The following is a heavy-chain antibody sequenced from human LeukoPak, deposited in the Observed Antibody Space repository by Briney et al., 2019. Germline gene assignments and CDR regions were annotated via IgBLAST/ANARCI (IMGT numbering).Heavy chain of an antibody. CDR1: GYSFTSYW. V-gene: IGHV5-51*01. D-gene: IGHD4-17*01. Sequence: GESLKISCKGSGYSFTSYWIGWVRPMPGKGLEWMGIIYPGDSDTRYSPSFQGQVTISADKSISTAYLQWSSLKASDTAMYYCARRAYSGYDREDYGDYDLSFDYWGQGTLVTVSS. CDR2: IYPGDSDT. CDR3: ARRAYSGYDREDYGDYDLSFDY. J-gene: IGHJ4*02.